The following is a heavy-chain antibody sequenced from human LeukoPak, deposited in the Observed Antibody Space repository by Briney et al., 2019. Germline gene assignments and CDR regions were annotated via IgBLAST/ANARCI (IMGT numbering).Heavy chain of an antibody. J-gene: IGHJ4*02. Sequence: SETLSLTCTASGGSISSYYWSWIRQPPGKGLEWIGYIYYSGSTNYNPSLKSRVTISVDTSKNQFSLKLSSVTAADTAMYYCARARDDYGDSWGFDYWGQGTLVTVSS. CDR1: GGSISSYY. CDR3: ARARDDYGDSWGFDY. CDR2: IYYSGST. V-gene: IGHV4-59*01. D-gene: IGHD4-17*01.